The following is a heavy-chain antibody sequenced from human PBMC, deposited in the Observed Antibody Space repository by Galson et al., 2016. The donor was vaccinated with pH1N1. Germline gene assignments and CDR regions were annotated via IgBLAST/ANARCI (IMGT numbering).Heavy chain of an antibody. CDR2: IYHSGNT. Sequence: SEPLSLTCGVSGGSISSGNWWSWVRQPPGKGLEWIGDIYHSGNTNNNPSLKSRVAISVDKSKNQFYLKLSSVTAADTAVYYCARRFFEYLEGLPTDAFDIWGPGTRVTVSA. CDR3: ARRFFEYLEGLPTDAFDI. J-gene: IGHJ3*02. V-gene: IGHV4-4*02. D-gene: IGHD3-3*01. CDR1: GGSISSGNW.